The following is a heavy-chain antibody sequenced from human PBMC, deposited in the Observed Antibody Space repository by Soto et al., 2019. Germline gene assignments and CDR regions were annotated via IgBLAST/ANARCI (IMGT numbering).Heavy chain of an antibody. CDR1: GFTFSSYS. V-gene: IGHV3-48*02. CDR2: ISSSSSTI. D-gene: IGHD3-10*01. CDR3: ARLWFGELFPFDY. J-gene: IGHJ4*02. Sequence: EVQLVESGGGLVQPGGSLRLSCAASGFTFSSYSMNWVRQAPGKGLEWVSYISSSSSTIYYADSVKGRFTISRDNAKISLYLQMNSLRDEDTAVYYCARLWFGELFPFDYWGQGTLVTVSS.